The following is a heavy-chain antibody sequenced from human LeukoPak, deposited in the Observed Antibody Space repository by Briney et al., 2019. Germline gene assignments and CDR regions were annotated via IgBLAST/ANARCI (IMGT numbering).Heavy chain of an antibody. CDR3: ARGYYDLSTGYSNGFDY. D-gene: IGHD3-9*01. J-gene: IGHJ4*02. CDR2: IYHSGST. CDR1: GGSISSSNW. V-gene: IGHV4-4*02. Sequence: PSETLSLTCAVSGGSISSSNWWSWVRQPPGKGLEWIGEIYHSGSTNYNPSLKSQVTISVDTSKNQFSLKLSSVTAADTAMYYCARGYYDLSTGYSNGFDYWGQGTLVTVSS.